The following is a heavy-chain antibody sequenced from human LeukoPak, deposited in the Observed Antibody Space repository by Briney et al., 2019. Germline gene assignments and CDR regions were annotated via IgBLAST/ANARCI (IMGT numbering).Heavy chain of an antibody. V-gene: IGHV3-7*01. CDR3: AIIYLIVGATTFDY. D-gene: IGHD1-26*01. CDR2: INQDESAK. J-gene: IGHJ4*02. Sequence: GGSLRLSCAASGFTFSRYWMSWVRQAPGKGLEWVASINQDESAKYYVDSVKGRFTISRDNAKNSLFLQMNSLRAEDTAFYYCAIIYLIVGATTFDYWGQGTLVTVSS. CDR1: GFTFSRYW.